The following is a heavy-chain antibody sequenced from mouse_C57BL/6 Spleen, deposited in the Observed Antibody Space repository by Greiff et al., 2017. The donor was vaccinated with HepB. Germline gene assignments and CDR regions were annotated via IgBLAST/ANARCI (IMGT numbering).Heavy chain of an antibody. CDR2: IRSKSNNYAT. J-gene: IGHJ2*01. Sequence: EVHLVESGGGLVQPKGSLKLSCAASGFSFNTYAMNWVRQAPGKGLEWVARIRSKSNNYATYYADSVKDRFTISRDDSESMLYLQMNNLKTEDTAMYYCVRGYGSSSHYYFDYWGQGTTLTVSS. CDR1: GFSFNTYA. CDR3: VRGYGSSSHYYFDY. D-gene: IGHD1-1*01. V-gene: IGHV10-1*01.